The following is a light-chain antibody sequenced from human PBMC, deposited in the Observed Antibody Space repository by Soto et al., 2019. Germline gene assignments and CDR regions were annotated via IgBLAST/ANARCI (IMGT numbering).Light chain of an antibody. CDR3: QQYSSSPLT. J-gene: IGKJ4*01. V-gene: IGKV3-20*01. CDR2: DAS. Sequence: IEMTQGPAPLSVSPGERATLPCRASQSVRSSLAWYQQTPGQAPRLLVFDASTRATGIPDRFSGSGSGTDFTLTISRLEPEDFAVYYCQQYSSSPLTFGGGTKVDI. CDR1: QSVRSS.